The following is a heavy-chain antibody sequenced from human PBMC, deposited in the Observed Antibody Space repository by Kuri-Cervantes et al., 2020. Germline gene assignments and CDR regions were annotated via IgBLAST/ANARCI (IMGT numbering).Heavy chain of an antibody. V-gene: IGHV4-4*07. J-gene: IGHJ5*02. Sequence: GSLRLSCNVSGVSVSKYYWSWIRQSAGKGLEWIGRIYTSGHTNYNPSLVSRVTISVDESKNQLSLTLSSVTAADTAVYYCARVGNTVPPTDNWFDPWGQGTLVTVSS. CDR3: ARVGNTVPPTDNWFDP. CDR1: GVSVSKYY. CDR2: IYTSGHT. D-gene: IGHD4-11*01.